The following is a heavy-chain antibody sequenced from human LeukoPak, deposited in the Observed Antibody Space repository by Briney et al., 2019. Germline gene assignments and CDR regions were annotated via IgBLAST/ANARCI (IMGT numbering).Heavy chain of an antibody. CDR2: IIPILGVA. CDR3: ARFLRFDP. CDR1: GGTFSSYA. Sequence: GASVKVSCKASGGTFSSYAISCARQAPGQGVEWMGRIIPILGVANYAQKFQGRVTITADKSTSTAYMELSSLRSEDTAVYYCARFLRFDPWGQGTLVTVSS. V-gene: IGHV1-69*04. J-gene: IGHJ5*02.